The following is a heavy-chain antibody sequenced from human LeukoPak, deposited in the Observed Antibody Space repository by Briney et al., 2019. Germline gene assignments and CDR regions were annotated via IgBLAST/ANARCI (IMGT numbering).Heavy chain of an antibody. CDR2: INPSGGST. CDR3: ARGASSIAALNPFWYFDL. J-gene: IGHJ2*01. CDR1: GYTFTSYY. Sequence: ASVKVSSKASGYTFTSYYMHWVRQGPGQGLEWMGIINPSGGSTSYAQKFQGRVTMTRDTSTNTAYMELSSLRSEDTAVYYCARGASSIAALNPFWYFDLWGRGTLVTVSS. V-gene: IGHV1-46*01. D-gene: IGHD6-6*01.